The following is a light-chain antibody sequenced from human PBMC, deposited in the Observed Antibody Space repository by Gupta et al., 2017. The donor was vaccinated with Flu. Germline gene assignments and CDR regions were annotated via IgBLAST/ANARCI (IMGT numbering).Light chain of an antibody. CDR1: TSNIGSNY. Sequence: RVTISCSGSTSNIGSNYVYWYQQLPGTAPNLFIYRNDQRPSGVPDRFSGSKSGTSASLAISGLRAEDEADYYCAAWDDSLSGWVFGGGTKLTVL. CDR2: RND. J-gene: IGLJ3*02. CDR3: AAWDDSLSGWV. V-gene: IGLV1-47*01.